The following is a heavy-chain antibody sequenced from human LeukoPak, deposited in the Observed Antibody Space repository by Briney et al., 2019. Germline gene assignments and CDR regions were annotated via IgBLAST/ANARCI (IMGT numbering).Heavy chain of an antibody. J-gene: IGHJ5*02. V-gene: IGHV4-59*08. CDR1: GGSISSYY. D-gene: IGHD6-13*01. Sequence: SETLSLTCTVSGGSISSYYWSWIRQPPGKGLEWIGYIYYSGSTNYNPSLKSRVTISVDTSKNQFSLKLSSVTATDTAVYYCARHGRPSFAAAGTPFNWFDPWGQGTLVTVSS. CDR2: IYYSGST. CDR3: ARHGRPSFAAAGTPFNWFDP.